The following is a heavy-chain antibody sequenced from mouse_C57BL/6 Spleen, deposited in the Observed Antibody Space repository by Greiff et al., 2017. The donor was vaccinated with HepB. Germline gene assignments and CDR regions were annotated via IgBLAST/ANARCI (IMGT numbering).Heavy chain of an antibody. CDR3: AREKGPLFGAY. J-gene: IGHJ3*01. CDR1: GYTFTSYW. D-gene: IGHD3-3*01. CDR2: IHPNSGST. V-gene: IGHV1-64*01. Sequence: VQLQQSGAELVKPGASVKLSCKASGYTFTSYWMHWVKQRPGQGLEWIGMIHPNSGSTNYNEKFKSKATLTVDKSSSTAYMQLSSLTSEDSAVYYCAREKGPLFGAYWGQGTLVTVSA.